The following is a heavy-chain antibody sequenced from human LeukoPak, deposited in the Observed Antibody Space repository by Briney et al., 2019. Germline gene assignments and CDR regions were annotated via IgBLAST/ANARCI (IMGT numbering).Heavy chain of an antibody. D-gene: IGHD2-2*01. CDR1: GFTFSNYW. J-gene: IGHJ1*01. CDR3: ARETGGVVPAASRDFQH. V-gene: IGHV3-7*01. CDR2: IKRDGSDN. Sequence: GGSLRLSCAASGFTFSNYWMSWVRQAPGKGLEWVANIKRDGSDNYYVGSVEGRFTISRDNAKNSLYLQMSSLRAEDTAIYYCARETGGVVPAASRDFQHWGQGTLVTVSS.